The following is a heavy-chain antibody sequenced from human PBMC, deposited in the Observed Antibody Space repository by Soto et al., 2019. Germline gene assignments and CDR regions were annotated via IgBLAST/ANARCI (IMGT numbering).Heavy chain of an antibody. CDR2: INHSGST. D-gene: IGHD3-22*01. CDR1: GGSFSGYY. V-gene: IGHV4-34*01. Sequence: QVQLQQWGAGLLKPSETLSLTCAVYGGSFSGYYWSWIRQPPGKGLEWIGEINHSGSTNYNPSLKRRVAISVDTSKNQFSLKLSSVTAADTAVYYCARGRTMIVVVPPRGWQYWGQGTLVTVSS. J-gene: IGHJ4*02. CDR3: ARGRTMIVVVPPRGWQY.